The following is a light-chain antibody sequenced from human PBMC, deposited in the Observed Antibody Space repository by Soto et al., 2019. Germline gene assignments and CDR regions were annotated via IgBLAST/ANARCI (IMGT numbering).Light chain of an antibody. V-gene: IGKV3-11*01. CDR3: QQRSKWPPLT. Sequence: EIVLTQSPATLSFSPGERATLSCRASQSVSSYLAWYQQKPGQAPRLLIYDASNRATGIPARFSGSVSGKDFPLTISSLEPEDFAVYYCQQRSKWPPLTFGGGTKVEIK. J-gene: IGKJ4*01. CDR2: DAS. CDR1: QSVSSY.